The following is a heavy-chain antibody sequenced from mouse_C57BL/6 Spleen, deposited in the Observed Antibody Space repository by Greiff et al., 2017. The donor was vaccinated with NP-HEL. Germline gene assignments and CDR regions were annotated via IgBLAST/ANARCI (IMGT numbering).Heavy chain of an antibody. CDR1: GYTFTSYW. Sequence: QVQLQQSGAELAKPGASVKLSCKASGYTFTSYWMHLVKQRPGQGLEWIVYINPSRGYTKYNQKFKDKATLTAYESSSTAYMQLSSLTYEDSAGYYCASEDYSKEGWYFDVWGTGTTVTVSS. CDR3: ASEDYSKEGWYFDV. V-gene: IGHV1-7*01. CDR2: INPSRGYT. J-gene: IGHJ1*03. D-gene: IGHD2-5*01.